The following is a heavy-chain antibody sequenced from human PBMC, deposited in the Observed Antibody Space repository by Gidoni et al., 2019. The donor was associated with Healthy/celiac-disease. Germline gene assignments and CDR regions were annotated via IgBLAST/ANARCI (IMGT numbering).Heavy chain of an antibody. CDR2: ISGSGGST. CDR1: GFTLRSFA. CDR3: AKYVESSGSDAFDI. J-gene: IGHJ3*02. D-gene: IGHD1-26*01. Sequence: EVQLLESGGGLVQPGGSLRLSCAASGFTLRSFAMGWVCQAPGKGLEGVSAISGSGGSTYYADSVKSRFTISRDNSKNTLDLQMNSLRAEGTAVYYCAKYVESSGSDAFDIWGQGTMVTVSS. V-gene: IGHV3-23*01.